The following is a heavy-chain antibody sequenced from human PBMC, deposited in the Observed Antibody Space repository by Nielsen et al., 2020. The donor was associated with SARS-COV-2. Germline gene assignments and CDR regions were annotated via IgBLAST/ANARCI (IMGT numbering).Heavy chain of an antibody. D-gene: IGHD3-10*01. Sequence: GGSLRLSCAASGFTVSSNYMSWVRQAPGKGLEWVSVIYSGGSTYYADSVKGRFTISRDNSKNTLYLQMNSLRAEDTAVYYCARDRGDWTGYFDLWGRGTLVTVSS. CDR1: GFTVSSNY. CDR3: ARDRGDWTGYFDL. CDR2: IYSGGST. V-gene: IGHV3-53*01. J-gene: IGHJ2*01.